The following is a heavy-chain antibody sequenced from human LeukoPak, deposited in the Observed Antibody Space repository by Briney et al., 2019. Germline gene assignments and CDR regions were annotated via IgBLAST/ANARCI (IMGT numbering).Heavy chain of an antibody. V-gene: IGHV3-30*03. CDR3: ARDLIFVAVAGTDYGMDV. J-gene: IGHJ6*02. D-gene: IGHD6-19*01. CDR2: ISYDGSNK. Sequence: GGSLRLSCAASGFTFNSYGMHWVRQAPGKGLEWVAVISYDGSNKFYADSVKGRFTISRDNAKNSLYLQMNSLRAEDTAVYYCARDLIFVAVAGTDYGMDVWGQGTTVTVSS. CDR1: GFTFNSYG.